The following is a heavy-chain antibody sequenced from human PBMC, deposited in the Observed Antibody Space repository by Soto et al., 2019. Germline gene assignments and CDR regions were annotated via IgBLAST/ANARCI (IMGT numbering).Heavy chain of an antibody. D-gene: IGHD2-15*01. Sequence: LSLTCSVSGGSISTVDYFWAWIRQPPGQALEYIGYIYKSTTTYYNPSFESRVAISLDTSKSQFSLNVTSVTAADTAVYFCARGRYCLTGRCFPNWFDSWGQGTLVTVSS. J-gene: IGHJ5*01. CDR3: ARGRYCLTGRCFPNWFDS. CDR2: IYKSTTT. V-gene: IGHV4-30-4*01. CDR1: GGSISTVDYF.